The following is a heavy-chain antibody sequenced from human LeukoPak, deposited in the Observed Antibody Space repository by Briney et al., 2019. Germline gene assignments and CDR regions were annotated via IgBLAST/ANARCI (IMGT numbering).Heavy chain of an antibody. V-gene: IGHV4-59*01. J-gene: IGHJ6*03. CDR1: GGSISSYS. D-gene: IGHD5-12*01. CDR2: IHFTGNT. Sequence: SETLSLNCSVSGGSISSYSWSWIRQSPGKGLGWIGYIHFTGNTKYNPSLRSRVIISLHTPNNQFSLRLSSVTAADTAVYYCARGVRIENATIYYMDVWGEGAKVTVSS. CDR3: ARGVRIENATIYYMDV.